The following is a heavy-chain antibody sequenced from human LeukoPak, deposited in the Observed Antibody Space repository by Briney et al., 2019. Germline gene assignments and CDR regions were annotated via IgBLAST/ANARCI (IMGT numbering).Heavy chain of an antibody. J-gene: IGHJ4*02. V-gene: IGHV4-39*01. CDR1: GGSISSSLHS. CDR2: IYYSGST. D-gene: IGHD4-17*01. Sequence: SETLSLTCSVSGGSISSSLHSWGWVRQPPEKGLEWIESIYYSGSTYYNASFNSRVTMSVDRSKDQFSLNLTSVTATDTAVYYCARLFYGDYVFDYWGKGTLVTVSS. CDR3: ARLFYGDYVFDY.